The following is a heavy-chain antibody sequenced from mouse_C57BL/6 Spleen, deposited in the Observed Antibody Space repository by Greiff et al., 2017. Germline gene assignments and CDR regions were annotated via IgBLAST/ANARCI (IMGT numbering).Heavy chain of an antibody. CDR2: IYPRSGNT. Sequence: LEESGAELARPGASVKLSCKASGYTFTSYGISWVKQRTGQGLEWIGEIYPRSGNTYYNEKFKGKATLTADKSSSTAYMELRSLTSEDSAVYFCASSPYDYDATFAYWGQGTLVTVSA. J-gene: IGHJ3*01. CDR1: GYTFTSYG. V-gene: IGHV1-81*01. D-gene: IGHD2-4*01. CDR3: ASSPYDYDATFAY.